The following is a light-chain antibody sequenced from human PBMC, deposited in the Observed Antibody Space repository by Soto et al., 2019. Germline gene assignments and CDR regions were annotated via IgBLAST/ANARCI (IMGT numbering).Light chain of an antibody. CDR1: QSIGSD. V-gene: IGKV3-15*01. CDR3: QQYDKWPPT. Sequence: EIVVTPSPATPSVSPGERPPLSCRASQSIGSDLAWFQQKPGQAPRLLIYGASARATGIPVRFSGSGSGTEFTLTISSLQSEDFAVYYCQQYDKWPPTFGQGTKVDIK. J-gene: IGKJ1*01. CDR2: GAS.